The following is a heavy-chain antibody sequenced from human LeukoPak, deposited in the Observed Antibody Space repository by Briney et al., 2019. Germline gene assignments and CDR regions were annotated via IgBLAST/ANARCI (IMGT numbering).Heavy chain of an antibody. CDR1: GGSISSSRNY. CDR3: ARQGSNWYFEYFQH. D-gene: IGHD4-11*01. J-gene: IGHJ1*01. Sequence: SETLSLTCTVSGGSISSSRNYWGWIRQPPGKRLDWIGSIHYSGSTYCSPSLKSRVTISVDMSKNQFSLKLTSVTAADTAVYYCARQGSNWYFEYFQHWGQGTLVTVSS. V-gene: IGHV4-39*01. CDR2: IHYSGST.